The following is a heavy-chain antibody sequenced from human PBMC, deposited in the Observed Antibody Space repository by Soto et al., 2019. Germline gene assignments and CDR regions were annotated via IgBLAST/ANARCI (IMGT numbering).Heavy chain of an antibody. Sequence: GGSLRLSCTASGFTFGDYAMSWFRQAPGKGLEWVGFIRSKAYGGTTEYAASVKGRFTISRDDSKSIAYLQMNSLKTEDTAVYYCTRDQMQLLWFGELFAGGGPPGIDIWGQGTMVTVSS. V-gene: IGHV3-49*03. CDR1: GFTFGDYA. CDR3: TRDQMQLLWFGELFAGGGPPGIDI. CDR2: IRSKAYGGTT. J-gene: IGHJ3*02. D-gene: IGHD3-10*01.